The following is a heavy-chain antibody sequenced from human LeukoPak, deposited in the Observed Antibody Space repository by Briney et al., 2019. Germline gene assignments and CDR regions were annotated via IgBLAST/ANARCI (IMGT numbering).Heavy chain of an antibody. J-gene: IGHJ4*02. Sequence: PGGSLRLSCAASGFXFSGHWMNWVRQPPGKGLEWVANIKAGGSEKYYVDSVKGRFTISRDDAKRTVDLQMDNLRAEDTAIYYCAYRNNFEYWGQGALVTVSS. D-gene: IGHD1-26*01. CDR1: GFXFSGHW. V-gene: IGHV3-7*05. CDR2: IKAGGSEK. CDR3: AYRNNFEY.